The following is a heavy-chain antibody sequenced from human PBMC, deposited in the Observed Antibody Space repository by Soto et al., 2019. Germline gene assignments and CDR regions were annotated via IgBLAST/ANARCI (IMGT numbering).Heavy chain of an antibody. D-gene: IGHD3-10*01. V-gene: IGHV6-1*01. CDR3: ARAVRVRGVIILDAFDI. CDR1: GYSVSSNSAA. Sequence: PSHTLSLTCAISGYSVSSNSAAWNWIRQSPSRGLEWLGRTYYRSKWYNDYAVSVKSRITINPDTSKNQFSLQLNSVTPEDAAVYYCARAVRVRGVIILDAFDIWGQGTMVTVSS. J-gene: IGHJ3*02. CDR2: TYYRSKWYN.